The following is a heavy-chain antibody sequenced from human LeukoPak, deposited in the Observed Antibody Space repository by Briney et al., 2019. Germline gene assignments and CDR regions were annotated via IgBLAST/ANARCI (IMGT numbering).Heavy chain of an antibody. CDR2: INPSGGST. D-gene: IGHD3-9*01. CDR3: ARVDFDWVSGGNWFDP. CDR1: GYTFTSYY. Sequence: APVKVSCKASGYTFTSYYMHWVRQAPGQGLEWMGIINPSGGSTSYAQKFQGRVTMTRDTSPSTVYTALSRLSSEDTAVYYCARVDFDWVSGGNWFDPWGQGTLVTVSS. V-gene: IGHV1-46*01. J-gene: IGHJ5*02.